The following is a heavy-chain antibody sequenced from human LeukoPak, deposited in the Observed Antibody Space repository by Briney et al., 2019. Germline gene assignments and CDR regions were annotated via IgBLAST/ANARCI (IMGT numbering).Heavy chain of an antibody. Sequence: GGSLRLSCAASGFTFSSYAMHWVRQAPGKGLEWVAVMSYDGSNKYYADSVKGRFTISRDNSKNTLYLQVNSLRAEDTAVYYCARRTLPKEGYSGSYHWRGGSFDYWGQGTLVTVSS. V-gene: IGHV3-30*04. J-gene: IGHJ4*02. CDR1: GFTFSSYA. CDR3: ARRTLPKEGYSGSYHWRGGSFDY. D-gene: IGHD1-26*01. CDR2: MSYDGSNK.